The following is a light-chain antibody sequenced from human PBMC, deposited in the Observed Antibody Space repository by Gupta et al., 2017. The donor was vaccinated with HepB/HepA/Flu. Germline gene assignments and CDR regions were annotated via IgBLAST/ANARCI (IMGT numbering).Light chain of an antibody. J-gene: IGKJ1*01. Sequence: SVGDRVTITCRASQSISSWLAWYQQKPGKAPKLLIYKASSLESGVPSRFSGSGSGTEFTLTISSLQPDDFATYYCQQYNSYSETFGQGTKVEIK. CDR3: QQYNSYSET. CDR2: KAS. V-gene: IGKV1-5*03. CDR1: QSISSW.